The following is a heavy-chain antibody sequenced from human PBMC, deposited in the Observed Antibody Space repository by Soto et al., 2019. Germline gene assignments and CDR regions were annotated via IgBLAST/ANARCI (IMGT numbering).Heavy chain of an antibody. Sequence: PGESLKISCKGSGYSFTSYWIGWVRQMPGKGLEWMGIIYPGDSDTRYSPSFQGQVTISADKSISTAYPQWSSLKASDTAMYYCARLRAAAGMFVDYVGQGTLVTVSS. CDR3: ARLRAAAGMFVDY. D-gene: IGHD6-13*01. CDR2: IYPGDSDT. J-gene: IGHJ4*02. CDR1: GYSFTSYW. V-gene: IGHV5-51*01.